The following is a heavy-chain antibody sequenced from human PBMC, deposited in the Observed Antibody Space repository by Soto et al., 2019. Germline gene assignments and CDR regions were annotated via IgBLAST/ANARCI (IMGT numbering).Heavy chain of an antibody. CDR3: FNVAFGY. J-gene: IGHJ4*02. Sequence: GESLKISCPASGFSFSSNWMSWVRQAPGKGPEWVANINQDGSEKYCADSVKGRFTISRDNAKNSLYLQMDSLRVEDTALYYCFNVAFGYWGRGTLVTVSS. V-gene: IGHV3-7*01. CDR2: INQDGSEK. CDR1: GFSFSSNW.